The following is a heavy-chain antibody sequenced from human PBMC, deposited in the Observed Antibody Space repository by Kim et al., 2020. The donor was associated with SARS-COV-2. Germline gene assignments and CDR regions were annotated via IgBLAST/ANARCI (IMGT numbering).Heavy chain of an antibody. CDR3: ARGTGQLWLRPYYYYGMDV. D-gene: IGHD5-18*01. J-gene: IGHJ6*02. V-gene: IGHV3-11*06. Sequence: RFTISRDNAKNSLYLQMNSLRAEDTAVYYCARGTGQLWLRPYYYYGMDVWGQGTTVTVSS.